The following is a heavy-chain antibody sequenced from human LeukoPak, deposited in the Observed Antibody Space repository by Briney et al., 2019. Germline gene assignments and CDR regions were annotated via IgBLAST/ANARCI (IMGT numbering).Heavy chain of an antibody. J-gene: IGHJ5*02. D-gene: IGHD3-10*01. CDR3: AKSRYGVNRPGTFDP. Sequence: GGSLRLSCAASGFTFSSYAMSWVRQAPGKGLEWVSAISGSGGSTYYADSVKGRFTISRDNSKNTLYLQINSLRAEDTALYYCAKSRYGVNRPGTFDPWGQGTLVTVSS. CDR1: GFTFSSYA. V-gene: IGHV3-23*01. CDR2: ISGSGGST.